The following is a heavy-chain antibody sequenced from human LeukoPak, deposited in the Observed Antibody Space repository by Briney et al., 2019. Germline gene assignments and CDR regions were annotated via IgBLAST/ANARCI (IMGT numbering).Heavy chain of an antibody. Sequence: GGSLRLSCAASGFTFSKYGMSWVRQAPGKGLEWVSFISSSSSYIYYADSMKGRFTISRDNAKNSLYLQMNSLKAEDTAVYYCARGEWSSSPFDYWGQGTLVTVSS. D-gene: IGHD6-6*01. V-gene: IGHV3-21*01. CDR1: GFTFSKYG. CDR2: ISSSSSYI. CDR3: ARGEWSSSPFDY. J-gene: IGHJ4*02.